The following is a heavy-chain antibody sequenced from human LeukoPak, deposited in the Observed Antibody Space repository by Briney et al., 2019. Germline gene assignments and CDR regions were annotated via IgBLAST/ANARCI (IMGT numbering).Heavy chain of an antibody. CDR2: ISYDGNNK. CDR3: ARDSPYSSSSIPPLDY. Sequence: GGSLRLSCAASGFTFSSYAMHWVRQAPGRGLEWVTVISYDGNNKYYADSVKGRFTISRDNSKNTLYLQMNSLRAEDTAVYYCARDSPYSSSSIPPLDYWGQGTLVTVSS. J-gene: IGHJ4*02. V-gene: IGHV3-30-3*01. CDR1: GFTFSSYA. D-gene: IGHD6-6*01.